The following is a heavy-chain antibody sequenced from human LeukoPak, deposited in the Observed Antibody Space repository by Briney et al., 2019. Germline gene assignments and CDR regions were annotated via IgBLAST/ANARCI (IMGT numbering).Heavy chain of an antibody. V-gene: IGHV3-30*04. CDR2: ISYDGSNK. CDR1: GFTFSTYS. D-gene: IGHD6-13*01. CDR3: ARAAPGTDY. J-gene: IGHJ4*02. Sequence: ERSLRLSCAASGFTFSTYSMHWVRQAPGKGLEWVAVISYDGSNKYFADSVKGRFTISRDNSKNTLYLQMNSLKTEDTAVYYYARAAPGTDYWGQGTLVAVSS.